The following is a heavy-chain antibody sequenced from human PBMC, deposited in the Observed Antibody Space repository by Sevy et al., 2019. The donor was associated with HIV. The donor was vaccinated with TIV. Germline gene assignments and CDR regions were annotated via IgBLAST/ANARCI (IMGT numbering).Heavy chain of an antibody. Sequence: GGCLRLSCAASGFTFTSDYMHWVRQPPGKGLVWVSHINTDGKIIRYADSVKGRFTTSRDNAKNTLYLQMNSLRAEDTAVYYSSRSSRGTFGSWGQGTTVTVSS. D-gene: IGHD1-26*01. CDR1: GFTFTSDY. CDR3: SRSSRGTFGS. J-gene: IGHJ4*02. CDR2: INTDGKII. V-gene: IGHV3-74*01.